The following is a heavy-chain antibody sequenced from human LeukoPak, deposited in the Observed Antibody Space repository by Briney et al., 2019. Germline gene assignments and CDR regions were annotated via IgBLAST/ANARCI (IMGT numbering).Heavy chain of an antibody. CDR2: IYTSGST. Sequence: SETLSLTCTVSGGSISSYYWSWTRQPAGRGLEWIGRIYTSGSTNYNPSLKSRVTISVDKSKNQFSLKLSSVTAADTAVYYCARGAAAGNEFDYWGQGTPVTVSS. CDR3: ARGAAAGNEFDY. CDR1: GGSISSYY. V-gene: IGHV4-4*07. D-gene: IGHD6-13*01. J-gene: IGHJ4*02.